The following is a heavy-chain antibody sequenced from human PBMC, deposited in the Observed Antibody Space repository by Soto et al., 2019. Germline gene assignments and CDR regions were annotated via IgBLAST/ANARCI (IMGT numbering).Heavy chain of an antibody. CDR2: IYWDDDK. CDR1: GFSLRSPGMN. J-gene: IGHJ5*02. Sequence: QVTLKESGPTLVKPTQTLTLTCTFSGFSLRSPGMNVGWIRQPPGKALEWLAVIYWDDDKRYSPSLKSRLFTTKHTSKNQALLTVTDMVPSDTGTYYCAQSGGSGWLCDPWGQGTLVIVSS. V-gene: IGHV2-5*02. CDR3: AQSGGSGWLCDP. D-gene: IGHD6-13*01.